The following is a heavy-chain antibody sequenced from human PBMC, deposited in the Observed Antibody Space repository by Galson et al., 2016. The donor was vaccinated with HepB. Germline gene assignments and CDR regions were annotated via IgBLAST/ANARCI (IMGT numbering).Heavy chain of an antibody. Sequence: LSLTCTVSGGSVSSGNHCWSWIRQPPGKGLEWIGYIYNSDSTNYNPSLKSRVTISVDTSKNQFSLKLTSVTAADTAVYYCARRGDSSGTLHYWGQGALVTVSA. CDR1: GGSVSSGNHC. D-gene: IGHD4-23*01. CDR2: IYNSDST. J-gene: IGHJ4*02. CDR3: ARRGDSSGTLHY. V-gene: IGHV4-61*01.